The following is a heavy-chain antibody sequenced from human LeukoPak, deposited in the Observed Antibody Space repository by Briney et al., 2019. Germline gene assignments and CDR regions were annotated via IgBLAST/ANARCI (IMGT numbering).Heavy chain of an antibody. Sequence: SVKVSCKASGGTFSSYAISWVRQAPGQGLEWMGRIIPILGIANYAQKVQGRVTMTTDTSASTAYMELRSLGSDDTAVYFCARDRGYYFLYWGQGTLVTVSS. CDR2: IIPILGIA. CDR3: ARDRGYYFLY. V-gene: IGHV1-69*04. CDR1: GGTFSSYA. D-gene: IGHD1-26*01. J-gene: IGHJ4*02.